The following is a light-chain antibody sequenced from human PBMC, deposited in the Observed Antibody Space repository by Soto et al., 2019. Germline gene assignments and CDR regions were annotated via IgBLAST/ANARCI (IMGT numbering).Light chain of an antibody. Sequence: EIVLTQSPGTLSLSPGERATLSCRASQSVSSSYLAWYQQKPGQAPRLLIYGASSRATGIPDRFSGSGSGTDFTLTISRLEPEDVAMYYCQQYGSAPLFTFGPRTQVDIK. CDR3: QQYGSAPLFT. CDR1: QSVSSSY. J-gene: IGKJ3*01. CDR2: GAS. V-gene: IGKV3-20*01.